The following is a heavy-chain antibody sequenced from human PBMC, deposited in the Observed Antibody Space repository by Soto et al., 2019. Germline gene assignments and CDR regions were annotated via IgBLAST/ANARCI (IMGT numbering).Heavy chain of an antibody. V-gene: IGHV1-69*02. Sequence: SVKVSCKASGGTFSSYTISWVRQAPGQGLEWMGRIIPILGIANYAQKFQGRVTITADKSTSTAYMELSSLRSEDTAVYYCARSLGAYYDSSGYFPNWFDPWGQGTLVTVSS. D-gene: IGHD3-22*01. J-gene: IGHJ5*02. CDR1: GGTFSSYT. CDR3: ARSLGAYYDSSGYFPNWFDP. CDR2: IIPILGIA.